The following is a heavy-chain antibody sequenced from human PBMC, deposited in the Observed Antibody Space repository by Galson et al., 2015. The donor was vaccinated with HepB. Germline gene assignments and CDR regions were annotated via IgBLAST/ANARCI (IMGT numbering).Heavy chain of an antibody. Sequence: SVKVSCKASGYTFTSYAMHWVRQAPGQRLEWMGWINAGNGNTKYSQKFQGRVTITRDTSASTAYMELSSLRSEDTAVYYCAREPTYYDILTGARGGVSGLDPWGQGTLVTVSS. CDR1: GYTFTSYA. D-gene: IGHD3-9*01. J-gene: IGHJ5*02. V-gene: IGHV1-3*01. CDR3: AREPTYYDILTGARGGVSGLDP. CDR2: INAGNGNT.